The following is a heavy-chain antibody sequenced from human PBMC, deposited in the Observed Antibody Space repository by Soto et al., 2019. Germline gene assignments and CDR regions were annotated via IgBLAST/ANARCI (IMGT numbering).Heavy chain of an antibody. Sequence: QVQLVQSGAEVKKPGASVKVSCKASGYTFTSYYMHWVRQAPGQGLEWMGIINPDGGTTNYAQKFKGRATMTRDTSTRTVYMDLSSLRSEETAVYYCAYSPQAYGDYGIANWGQGTLVTVSS. D-gene: IGHD4-17*01. CDR3: AYSPQAYGDYGIAN. V-gene: IGHV1-46*03. J-gene: IGHJ4*02. CDR1: GYTFTSYY. CDR2: INPDGGTT.